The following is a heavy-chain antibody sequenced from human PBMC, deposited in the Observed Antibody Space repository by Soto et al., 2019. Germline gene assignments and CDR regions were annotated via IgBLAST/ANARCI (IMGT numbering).Heavy chain of an antibody. CDR3: ARYKAAAGYYGMDV. CDR1: GFSLSTSGMC. CDR2: IDWDDDK. J-gene: IGHJ6*02. V-gene: IGHV2-70*11. D-gene: IGHD6-13*01. Sequence: GSGPTLVNPTQTLTLTCTFSGFSLSTSGMCVSWIRQPPGKALEWLARIDWDDDKYYSTSLKTRLTISKDTSKNQVVLTMINMDPVDTATYYCARYKAAAGYYGMDVWGQGTTVTVSS.